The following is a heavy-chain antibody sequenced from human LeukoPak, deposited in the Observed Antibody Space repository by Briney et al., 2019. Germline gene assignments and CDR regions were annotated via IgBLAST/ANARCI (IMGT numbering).Heavy chain of an antibody. D-gene: IGHD2-21*01. J-gene: IGHJ4*02. CDR3: ARQIDTNFFAY. CDR2: IKQDGDEK. CDR1: GLTFSSYW. Sequence: QPGGSLRLSCAASGLTFSSYWMSWVRQIPGKGLEWVANIKQDGDEKYYVDSVKGRFTISRDNAKKSLYLQLNSLRAEDTAVYYCARQIDTNFFAYWGQGTLVTVSS. V-gene: IGHV3-7*01.